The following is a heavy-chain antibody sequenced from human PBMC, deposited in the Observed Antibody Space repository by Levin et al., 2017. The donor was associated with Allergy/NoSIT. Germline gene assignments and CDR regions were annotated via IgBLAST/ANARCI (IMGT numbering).Heavy chain of an antibody. CDR1: GFTFSSYA. Sequence: SCAASGFTFSSYAMSWVRQAPGKGLEWVSAISGSGGSTYYADSVKGRFTISRDNSKNTLYLQMNSLRAEDTAVYYCASSMGDGYSYDAFDIWGQGTMVTVSS. V-gene: IGHV3-23*01. CDR3: ASSMGDGYSYDAFDI. CDR2: ISGSGGST. D-gene: IGHD5-24*01. J-gene: IGHJ3*02.